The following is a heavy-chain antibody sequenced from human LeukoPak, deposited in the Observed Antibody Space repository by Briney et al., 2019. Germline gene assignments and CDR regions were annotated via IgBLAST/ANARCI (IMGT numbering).Heavy chain of an antibody. CDR3: ARAHGLNIVATILPIPGGWFDP. V-gene: IGHV4-34*01. CDR2: IDHSGST. D-gene: IGHD5-12*01. J-gene: IGHJ5*02. Sequence: SETLSLTCAVFGGSFSGYYWRWIRQPPGKGLEWIGEIDHSGSTNYNPSLKSRVTISVDTSKNQFSLKLSSVTAADTAVYYCARAHGLNIVATILPIPGGWFDPWGQGTLVTVSS. CDR1: GGSFSGYY.